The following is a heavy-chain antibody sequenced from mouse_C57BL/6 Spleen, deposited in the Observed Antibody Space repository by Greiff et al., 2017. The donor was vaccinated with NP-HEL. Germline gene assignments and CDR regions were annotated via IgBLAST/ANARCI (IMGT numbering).Heavy chain of an antibody. D-gene: IGHD2-4*01. CDR2: INPYNGGT. CDR1: GYTFTDYY. Sequence: VQLKQSGPVLVKPGASVKMSCKASGYTFTDYYMNWVKQSHGKSLEWIGVINPYNGGTSYNQKFKGKATLTVDKSSSTAYMERNSLTSEDSAVYYCASLGNYDYENYFDYWGQGTTLTVSS. J-gene: IGHJ2*01. CDR3: ASLGNYDYENYFDY. V-gene: IGHV1-19*01.